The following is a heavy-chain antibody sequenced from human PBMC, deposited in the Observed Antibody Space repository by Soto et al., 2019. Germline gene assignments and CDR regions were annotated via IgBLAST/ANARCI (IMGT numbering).Heavy chain of an antibody. D-gene: IGHD6-19*01. J-gene: IGHJ4*02. Sequence: QVQLVESGGGVVQPGRSLRLSCTASGFTFSSYAMHWVRQAPGKGLELVAVISYDGSNKYYADSVKGRFTISRDNSKNTMYLQMNSLRVEDTAVYYCARPYSSGWYGDLDYWGQGTLVTVSS. CDR2: ISYDGSNK. CDR1: GFTFSSYA. CDR3: ARPYSSGWYGDLDY. V-gene: IGHV3-30-3*01.